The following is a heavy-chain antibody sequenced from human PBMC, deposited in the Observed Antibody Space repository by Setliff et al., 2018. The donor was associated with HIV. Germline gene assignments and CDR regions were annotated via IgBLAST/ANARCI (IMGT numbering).Heavy chain of an antibody. J-gene: IGHJ5*02. V-gene: IGHV4-59*11. Sequence: SETLSLTCTVSGDTINTHYWSWIRQPPGKGLEWIGCISHSGNTNFNPSLNSRVTISLDTSKNQFSLRLTSLTAADTAIYYCARSTVGAGASFPWGRGILVTVSS. CDR3: ARSTVGAGASFP. CDR1: GDTINTHY. D-gene: IGHD1-26*01. CDR2: ISHSGNT.